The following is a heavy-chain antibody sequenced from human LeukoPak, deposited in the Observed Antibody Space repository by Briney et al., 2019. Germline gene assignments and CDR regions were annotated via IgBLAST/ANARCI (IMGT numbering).Heavy chain of an antibody. Sequence: ASVKVSCKASRGTFSSYAISWVRQAPAQGLEWMGGIIPIFGTANYAQKFQGRVTITADESTSTAYMELSSLRSEDTAAYYCAISGLLWFGDYHYYMHVWRKGTAVSVSS. CDR1: RGTFSSYA. CDR3: AISGLLWFGDYHYYMHV. D-gene: IGHD3-10*01. CDR2: IIPIFGTA. V-gene: IGHV1-69*13. J-gene: IGHJ6*03.